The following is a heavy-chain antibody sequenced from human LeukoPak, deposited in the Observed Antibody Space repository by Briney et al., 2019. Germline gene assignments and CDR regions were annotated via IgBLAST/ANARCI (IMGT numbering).Heavy chain of an antibody. D-gene: IGHD4-17*01. CDR1: GVSFSGYY. J-gene: IGHJ3*02. Sequence: SETLSLTCAVYGVSFSGYYWSWIRQPPGKGLEWIGEINHSGSTNYNPSLKSRVTISVDTSKNQFSLKLSSVTAADTAVYYCRRNGDYVSWEVDAFDIWGQGTMVTVSS. CDR3: RRNGDYVSWEVDAFDI. CDR2: INHSGST. V-gene: IGHV4-34*01.